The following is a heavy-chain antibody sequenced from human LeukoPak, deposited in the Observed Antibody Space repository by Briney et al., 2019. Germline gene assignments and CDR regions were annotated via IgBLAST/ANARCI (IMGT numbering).Heavy chain of an antibody. CDR2: ISYDGSNK. CDR1: GFTFSSYA. CDR3: ASTYYYGSGSLLGNTFDY. Sequence: GRSLRLSCAASGFTFSSYAMHWVRQAPGKGLGWVAVISYDGSNKYYADSVKGRFTISRDNSKNTLYLQMNSLRAEDTAVYYCASTYYYGSGSLLGNTFDYWGQGTLVTVSS. J-gene: IGHJ4*02. V-gene: IGHV3-30*04. D-gene: IGHD3-10*01.